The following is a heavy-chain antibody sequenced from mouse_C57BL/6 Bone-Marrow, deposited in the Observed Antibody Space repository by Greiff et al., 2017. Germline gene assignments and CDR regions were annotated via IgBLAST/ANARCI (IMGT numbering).Heavy chain of an antibody. CDR1: GYTFTSYW. Sequence: VQLQQPGAELVRPGTSVKLSCKASGYTFTSYWMHWVKQRPGQGLEWIGVIDPSDSYTNYNQKFKGKATLTVDTSSSTAYMQLSSLTSEDSAVYYCARHGYYETDAFAYWGQGTLVTVSA. D-gene: IGHD2-3*01. CDR3: ARHGYYETDAFAY. V-gene: IGHV1-59*01. CDR2: IDPSDSYT. J-gene: IGHJ3*01.